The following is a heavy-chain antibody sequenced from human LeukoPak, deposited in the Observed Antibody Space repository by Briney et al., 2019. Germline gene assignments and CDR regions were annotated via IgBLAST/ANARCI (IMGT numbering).Heavy chain of an antibody. V-gene: IGHV4-39*07. CDR3: ARGRAPWSGYYYCLDY. CDR1: GGSISSSSYY. D-gene: IGHD3-3*01. CDR2: IYYSGST. J-gene: IGHJ4*02. Sequence: SETLSLTCTVSGGSISSSSYYWGWIRQPPGKGLEWIGSIYYSGSTYYNPSLKSRVTISVDTSKNQFSLKLSSVTAADTAVYYCARGRAPWSGYYYCLDYWGQGTLVTVSS.